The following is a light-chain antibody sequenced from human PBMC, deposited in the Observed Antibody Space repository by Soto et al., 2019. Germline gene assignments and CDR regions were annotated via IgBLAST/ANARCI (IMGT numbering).Light chain of an antibody. CDR3: QQYGSSPIT. J-gene: IGKJ5*01. V-gene: IGKV3-20*01. CDR2: GAS. Sequence: EIGLTQSPATLSLSPGERATLSCRASQSVGSNYLAWYQQKPGRAPRLLFYGASSRATGTPDRFSGSGSGTDFTLSISRLEPEDFAVYSCQQYGSSPITFGQGTRLEIK. CDR1: QSVGSNY.